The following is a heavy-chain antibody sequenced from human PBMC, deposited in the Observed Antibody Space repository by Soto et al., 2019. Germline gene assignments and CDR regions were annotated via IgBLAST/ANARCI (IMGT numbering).Heavy chain of an antibody. D-gene: IGHD3-9*01. Sequence: SVKVSCKASGGTFSGYTLSWVQQAPGQGLEWMGRIIPILGIANYAQKFQGRVTITADKSTSTAYMELSSLRSEDTAVYYCARSGLTGDSYGMDVWGQGTTVTVSS. CDR3: ARSGLTGDSYGMDV. CDR1: GGTFSGYT. V-gene: IGHV1-69*02. J-gene: IGHJ6*02. CDR2: IIPILGIA.